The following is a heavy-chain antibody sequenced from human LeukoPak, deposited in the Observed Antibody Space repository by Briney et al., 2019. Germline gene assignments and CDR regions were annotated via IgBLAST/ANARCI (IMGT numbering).Heavy chain of an antibody. CDR2: ISSSSSYI. D-gene: IGHD3-22*01. CDR1: GFTFSSYS. CDR3: ARDRWIGYYDSSGYYYFDY. J-gene: IGHJ4*02. V-gene: IGHV3-21*01. Sequence: PGGSLRLSCAASGFTFSSYSMNWVRQAPGKGLEWVSSISSSSSYIYYADSVKGRFTISRDNAKNSLYLQMNSLRAEDTAVYYCARDRWIGYYDSSGYYYFDYWGQGTLVTVSS.